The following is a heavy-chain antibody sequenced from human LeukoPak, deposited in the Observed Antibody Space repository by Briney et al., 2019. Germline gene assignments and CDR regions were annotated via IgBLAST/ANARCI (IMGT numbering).Heavy chain of an antibody. CDR1: GAPISSYY. D-gene: IGHD3-22*01. J-gene: IGHJ4*02. Sequence: SETLSLTCTVSGAPISSYYWSWIRQPPGKGLEWIGYIYYSGSTYYNPSLKSRVTISVDTSKNQFSLKLSSVTAADTAVYYCARGPGYYYDSSGYYDYWGQGTLVTVSS. CDR2: IYYSGST. CDR3: ARGPGYYYDSSGYYDY. V-gene: IGHV4-59*08.